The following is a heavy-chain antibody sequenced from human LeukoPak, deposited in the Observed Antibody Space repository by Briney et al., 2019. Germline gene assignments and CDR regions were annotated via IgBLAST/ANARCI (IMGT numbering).Heavy chain of an antibody. D-gene: IGHD1-26*01. CDR3: ARLSGSYVSWFDP. Sequence: GGSLRLSCAASGFTFSSYSMNWVRQAPGKGLEWVSYISSSSSTIYYADSVKGRFTISRDNAKNSLYLQMNSLRAEDTAVYYCARLSGSYVSWFDPWGQGTLVTVSS. J-gene: IGHJ5*02. V-gene: IGHV3-48*04. CDR2: ISSSSSTI. CDR1: GFTFSSYS.